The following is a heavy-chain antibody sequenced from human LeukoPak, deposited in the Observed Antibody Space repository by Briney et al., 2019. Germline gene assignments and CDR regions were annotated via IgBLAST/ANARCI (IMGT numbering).Heavy chain of an antibody. D-gene: IGHD3-3*01. J-gene: IGHJ4*02. Sequence: SETLSLTCTVSGGSISSSSYYWGWIRQPPGKGLEWIGSIYYSGSTYYNPPLKSRVTISVDTSKNQFSLKLSSVTAADTAVYYCARYVLRFLEWLSPPAGRDYWGQGTLVTVSS. V-gene: IGHV4-39*01. CDR3: ARYVLRFLEWLSPPAGRDY. CDR1: GGSISSSSYY. CDR2: IYYSGST.